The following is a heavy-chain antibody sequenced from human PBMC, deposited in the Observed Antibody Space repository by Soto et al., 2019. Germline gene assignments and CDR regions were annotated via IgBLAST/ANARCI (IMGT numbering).Heavy chain of an antibody. CDR2: IGPESGAT. J-gene: IGHJ4*02. CDR1: GYTFTGHY. D-gene: IGHD1-26*01. V-gene: IGHV1-2*02. Sequence: GASVKVSCKASGYTFTGHYIHWVRQAPEQGPEWMGEIGPESGATRYAQKFQGRVTMTRGMSITTVYMELNNLSPDDMAVYYCGRGRSGQIVVFYWGQGTPVTVSS. CDR3: GRGRSGQIVVFY.